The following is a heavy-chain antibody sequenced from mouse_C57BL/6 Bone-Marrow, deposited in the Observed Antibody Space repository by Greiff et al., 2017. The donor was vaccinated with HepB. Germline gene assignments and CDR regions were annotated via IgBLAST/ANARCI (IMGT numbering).Heavy chain of an antibody. CDR3: ARDPGDGEEFAY. J-gene: IGHJ3*01. D-gene: IGHD2-13*01. Sequence: QVQLQQSGPGLVQPSQSLSITCTVSGFSLTSYGVHWVRQSPGKGLEWLGVIWSGGSTAYNAAFISRLSISKDNSKSQVFFKMNSLQADDTAIYYCARDPGDGEEFAYWGQGTLVTVSA. V-gene: IGHV2-2*01. CDR2: IWSGGST. CDR1: GFSLTSYG.